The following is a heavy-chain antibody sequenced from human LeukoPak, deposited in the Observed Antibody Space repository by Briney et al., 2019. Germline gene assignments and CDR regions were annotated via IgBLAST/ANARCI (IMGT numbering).Heavy chain of an antibody. D-gene: IGHD6-6*01. V-gene: IGHV3-30*02. J-gene: IGHJ4*02. Sequence: PGGSLRLSCAASGFTFSRYGMHWVRQAPGKGLEWVAFIRYDGGNKYYADSVKGRFTISRDNSKNTLYVQMNSLRAEDTAVYYCARAPVLIAARPRHFDFDYWGQGTLVTVSS. CDR3: ARAPVLIAARPRHFDFDY. CDR1: GFTFSRYG. CDR2: IRYDGGNK.